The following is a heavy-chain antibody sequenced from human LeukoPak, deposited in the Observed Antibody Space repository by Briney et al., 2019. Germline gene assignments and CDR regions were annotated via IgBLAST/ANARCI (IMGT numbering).Heavy chain of an antibody. CDR3: ARESGRDSSSWYIAVDRYGMDV. D-gene: IGHD6-13*01. J-gene: IGHJ6*02. V-gene: IGHV1-46*01. Sequence: ASVKVSCTASGYTFTSYYMHWVRQAPGQGLEWMGIINPSGSSTSYAQNFQGRVNMTRDNATSTVYMELSSLRSEDTAVYYCARESGRDSSSWYIAVDRYGMDVWGQGTTVTVSS. CDR1: GYTFTSYY. CDR2: INPSGSST.